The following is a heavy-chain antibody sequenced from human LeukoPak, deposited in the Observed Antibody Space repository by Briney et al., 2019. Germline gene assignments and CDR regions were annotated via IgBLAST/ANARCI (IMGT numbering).Heavy chain of an antibody. D-gene: IGHD4-17*01. CDR1: GGSISSSGYY. Sequence: SETLSLTCTVSGGSISSSGYYWGWIRQPPGKGLEWIGSIYYSGSTYYNPSLKSRVTISVDTSKNQFSLKLSSVTAADTALYYCARLARGGDYEAWFDPWGQGTLVTVSS. CDR2: IYYSGST. J-gene: IGHJ5*02. CDR3: ARLARGGDYEAWFDP. V-gene: IGHV4-39*01.